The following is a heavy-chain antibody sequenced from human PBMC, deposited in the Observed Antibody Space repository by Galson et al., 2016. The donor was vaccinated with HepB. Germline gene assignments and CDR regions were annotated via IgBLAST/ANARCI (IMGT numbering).Heavy chain of an antibody. J-gene: IGHJ5*02. D-gene: IGHD1-7*01. CDR1: GYPFSSYD. V-gene: IGHV1-8*01. CDR2: MNPISGNT. Sequence: SVKVSCKASGYPFSSYDFNWVRQAAGQGLEWMGWMNPISGNTGYAQKFQGRVTMTRNTSISTAYMELSSLRSEDTAVYYCTRDLSSGTPGPWGQGTPVTVSS. CDR3: TRDLSSGTPGP.